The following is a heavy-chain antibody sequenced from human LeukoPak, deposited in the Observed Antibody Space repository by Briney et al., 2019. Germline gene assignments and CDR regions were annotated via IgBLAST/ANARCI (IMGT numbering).Heavy chain of an antibody. D-gene: IGHD5-12*01. V-gene: IGHV1-2*02. CDR3: ARGSRRGGGYGLNLPY. J-gene: IGHJ4*02. Sequence: ASVKVSCKASGYTFTGYYMHWVRQAPGRGLEWMGCINPNSGGTNYAQKFQGRATMTRDTSISTAYMELSRLRSDDTAVYYCARGSRRGGGYGLNLPYWGQGTLVTVSS. CDR1: GYTFTGYY. CDR2: INPNSGGT.